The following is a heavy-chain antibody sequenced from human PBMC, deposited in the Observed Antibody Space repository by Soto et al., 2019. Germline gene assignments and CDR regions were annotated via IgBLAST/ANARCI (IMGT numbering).Heavy chain of an antibody. CDR2: ISSSSSYI. CDR1: GFTFSSYS. CDR3: ARGNRGGKGPTIFGGYYYGMDV. V-gene: IGHV3-21*01. J-gene: IGHJ6*02. D-gene: IGHD3-3*01. Sequence: EVQLVESGGGLVKPGGSLRLSCAASGFTFSSYSMNWVRQAPGKGLEWVSSISSSSSYIYYADSVKGRFTISRDNAKNSLYLQMNSLRAEDTAVYYCARGNRGGKGPTIFGGYYYGMDVWGQGTTVTVSS.